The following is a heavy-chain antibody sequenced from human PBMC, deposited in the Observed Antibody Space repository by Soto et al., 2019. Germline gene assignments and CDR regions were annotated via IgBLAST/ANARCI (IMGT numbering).Heavy chain of an antibody. CDR1: GFTFSSYA. V-gene: IGHV3-23*01. CDR2: ISGSGGST. J-gene: IGHJ6*02. Sequence: GGSLRLSCAASGFTFSSYAMSWVRQAPGKGLEWVSAISGSGGSTYYADSVKGRFTISRDNSKNTLYLQMNSLRAEDTAVYYCARMVALGYYGMDVWGQGTTVTVSS. CDR3: ARMVALGYYGMDV. D-gene: IGHD2-8*01.